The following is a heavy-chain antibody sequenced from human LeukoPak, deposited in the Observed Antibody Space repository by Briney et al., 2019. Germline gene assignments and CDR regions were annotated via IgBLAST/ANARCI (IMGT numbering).Heavy chain of an antibody. CDR3: ARGLYLDTAMVPFDY. CDR1: GGTFSSYA. D-gene: IGHD5-18*01. J-gene: IGHJ4*02. CDR2: IIPILGTA. V-gene: IGHV1-69*01. Sequence: ASVKVSCKASGGTFSSYAISWVRQAPGQGLEWMGGIIPILGTANYAQKFQGRVMITADESTSTAYMELSSLRSEDTAVYYCARGLYLDTAMVPFDYWGQGTLVTVSS.